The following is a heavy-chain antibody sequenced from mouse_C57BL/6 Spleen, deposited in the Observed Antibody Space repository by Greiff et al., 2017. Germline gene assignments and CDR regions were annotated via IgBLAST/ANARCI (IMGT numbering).Heavy chain of an antibody. Sequence: QVQLQQPGAELVMPGASVKLSCKASGYTFTSYWMHWVKQRPGQGLEWIGEIDPSDSYTNYNQKFKGKSTLTVDKSSSTAYMQLSSLTSEDSAVYYCASRGRDCDYWGQGTTRTVSS. V-gene: IGHV1-69*01. CDR3: ASRGRDCDY. CDR2: IDPSDSYT. J-gene: IGHJ2*01. CDR1: GYTFTSYW.